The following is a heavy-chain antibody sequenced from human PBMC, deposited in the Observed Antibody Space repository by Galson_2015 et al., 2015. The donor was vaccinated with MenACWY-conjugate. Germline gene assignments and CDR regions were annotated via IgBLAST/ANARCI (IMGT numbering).Heavy chain of an antibody. Sequence: SETLSLTCTASGAPITSSDYYGGWIRQPPGKGFEWIGTVFYNGTTYYNPSLKSRVTISVNPSKKQISLTLNSATAADTAVYYCGRESSYCSGGTCGYHWGQGIQVTVSS. D-gene: IGHD2-15*01. CDR1: GAPITSSDYY. J-gene: IGHJ5*02. CDR2: VFYNGTT. V-gene: IGHV4-39*07. CDR3: GRESSYCSGGTCGYH.